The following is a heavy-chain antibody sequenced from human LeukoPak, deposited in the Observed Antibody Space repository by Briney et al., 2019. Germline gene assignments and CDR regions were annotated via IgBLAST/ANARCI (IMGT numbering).Heavy chain of an antibody. CDR3: ARERGSSGSYLDY. J-gene: IGHJ4*02. V-gene: IGHV1-69*04. Sequence: ASVKVSCKASGGTFSSYAISWVRQAPGQGLEWMGRIIPILGIANYAQKFQGRVTITADKSTSTAYMELSSLRSEDTAVYYCARERGSSGSYLDYWGQGTLVTVSS. CDR2: IIPILGIA. D-gene: IGHD1-26*01. CDR1: GGTFSSYA.